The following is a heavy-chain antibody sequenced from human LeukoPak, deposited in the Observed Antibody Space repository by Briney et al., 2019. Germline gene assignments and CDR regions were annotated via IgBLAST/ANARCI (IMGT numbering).Heavy chain of an antibody. CDR1: GGTFSSYA. CDR2: IIPIFGTA. D-gene: IGHD3-16*01. J-gene: IGHJ5*02. Sequence: SVKVSCKASGGTFSSYAISWVRQAPGQGLEWMGGIIPIFGTANYAQKFQGRVTITADKSTSTAYMELSSLRSEDTAVYYCASAFWGYHNWFDPWGQGTLVTVSS. V-gene: IGHV1-69*06. CDR3: ASAFWGYHNWFDP.